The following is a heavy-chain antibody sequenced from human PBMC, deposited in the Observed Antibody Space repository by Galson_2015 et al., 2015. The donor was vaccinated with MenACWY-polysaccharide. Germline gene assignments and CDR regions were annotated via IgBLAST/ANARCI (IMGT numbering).Heavy chain of an antibody. CDR1: GYTFTGYY. CDR2: INPNSGGT. D-gene: IGHD3-10*01. Sequence: SVKVSCKASGYTFTGYYMRWVRQAPGQGLEWMGWINPNSGGTNYAQKFQGRVTMTRDTSISTAYMELSRLRSDDTAVYYCVRGSRGYGSYTGGSWFDPWGQGTLATVSS. V-gene: IGHV1-2*02. J-gene: IGHJ5*02. CDR3: VRGSRGYGSYTGGSWFDP.